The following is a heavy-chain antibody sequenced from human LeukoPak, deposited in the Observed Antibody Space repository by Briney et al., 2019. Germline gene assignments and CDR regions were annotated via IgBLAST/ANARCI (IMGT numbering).Heavy chain of an antibody. CDR3: ATFDAAAGTYYYYGMDV. Sequence: ASVKVSCEASGYTFTSIDINWVRQATGQGLEWMGWMNPNSGNTGYAQKFQGRVTMTRNTSISTAYMELSSLRSEDTAVYYCATFDAAAGTYYYYGMDVWGLGTTVTVSS. CDR2: MNPNSGNT. J-gene: IGHJ6*02. CDR1: GYTFTSID. V-gene: IGHV1-8*01. D-gene: IGHD6-13*01.